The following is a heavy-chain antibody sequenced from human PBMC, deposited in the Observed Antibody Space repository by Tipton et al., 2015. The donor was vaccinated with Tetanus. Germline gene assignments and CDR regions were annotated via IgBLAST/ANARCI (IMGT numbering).Heavy chain of an antibody. V-gene: IGHV4-31*02. CDR3: ARGKDPTPQIRGGHGVWFDP. CDR2: IYYSGST. D-gene: IGHD3-16*01. J-gene: IGHJ5*02. Sequence: LRLSCSVSGGSISSATYYWSWIRQRPGKGLEWLGYIYYSGSTHYNPSLESRLTVSIDTSRNQFSLKLRSVTAADTAVYYCARGKDPTPQIRGGHGVWFDPWGQGTLVTVSS. CDR1: GGSISSATYY.